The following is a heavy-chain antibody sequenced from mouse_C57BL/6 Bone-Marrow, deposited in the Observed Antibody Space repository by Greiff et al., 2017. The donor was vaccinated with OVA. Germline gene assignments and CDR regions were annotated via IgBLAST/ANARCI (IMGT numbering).Heavy chain of an antibody. D-gene: IGHD3-1*01. J-gene: IGHJ4*01. CDR1: GFSLTSYA. Sequence: VQRVESGPGLVAPSQSLSITCTVSGFSLTSYAISWVRQPPGKGLEWLGVIWTGGGTNYNSALKSRLSISKDNSKSQVFLKMNSRQTDDTARYYCARNAGYEGPHSCAMDYWGQGTSVTVSS. V-gene: IGHV2-9-1*01. CDR2: IWTGGGT. CDR3: ARNAGYEGPHSCAMDY.